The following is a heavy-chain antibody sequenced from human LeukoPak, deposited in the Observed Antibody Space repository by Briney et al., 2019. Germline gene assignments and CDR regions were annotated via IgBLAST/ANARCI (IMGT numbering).Heavy chain of an antibody. CDR1: GGSISSYY. CDR3: TRHHFSIAAAGT. D-gene: IGHD6-13*01. CDR2: ISSSGSII. Sequence: LSLTCTVSGGSISSYYWSWIRQPPGKGLEWVSYISSSGSIIYYADSVKGRFTISRDDSKNTAYLQMNSLKTEDTAVYYCTRHHFSIAAAGTWGQGTLVTVSS. J-gene: IGHJ4*02. V-gene: IGHV3-11*04.